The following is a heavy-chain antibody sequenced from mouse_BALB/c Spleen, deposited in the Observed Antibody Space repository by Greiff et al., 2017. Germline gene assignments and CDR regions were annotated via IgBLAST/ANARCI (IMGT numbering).Heavy chain of an antibody. J-gene: IGHJ4*01. Sequence: EVKLVESGGGLVKPGGSLKLSCAASGFTFSSYAMSWVRQTPEKRLEWVASISSGGSTYYPDSVKGRFTISRDNARNILYLQMSSLRSEDTAMYYCARGSDYDSMDYWGQGTSVTVSS. CDR1: GFTFSSYA. V-gene: IGHV5-6-5*01. CDR2: ISSGGST. CDR3: ARGSDYDSMDY. D-gene: IGHD2-4*01.